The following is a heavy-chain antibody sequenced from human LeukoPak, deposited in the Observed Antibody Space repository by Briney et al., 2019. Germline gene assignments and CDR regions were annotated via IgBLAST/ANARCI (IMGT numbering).Heavy chain of an antibody. Sequence: PSQTLSLTCTVSGGSICSGDYYWSWIRQPPGKGLEWIGYIYYSGSTYYNPSLKSRVTISVDTSKNQFSLKLSSVTAADTAVYYCARGRDGYKPGGIDYWGQGTLVTVSS. CDR1: GGSICSGDYY. CDR2: IYYSGST. D-gene: IGHD5-24*01. J-gene: IGHJ4*02. V-gene: IGHV4-30-4*01. CDR3: ARGRDGYKPGGIDY.